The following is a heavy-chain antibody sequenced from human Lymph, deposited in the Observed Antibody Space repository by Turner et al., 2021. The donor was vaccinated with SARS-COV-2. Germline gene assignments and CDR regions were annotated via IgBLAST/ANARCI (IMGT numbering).Heavy chain of an antibody. CDR3: ARGSRDCSSTSCYPFFDY. CDR2: IIPFVGTA. J-gene: IGHJ4*02. Sequence: QVQLVQSGAEVKKPGSSVKVSCKASGGTFSSYAISWVRQAPGQGLEWMGEIIPFVGTANYAQKFQGRVTITADASTSTAHMELSSLRSEDTAVYYCARGSRDCSSTSCYPFFDYWGQGTLVTVSS. D-gene: IGHD2-2*01. CDR1: GGTFSSYA. V-gene: IGHV1-69*01.